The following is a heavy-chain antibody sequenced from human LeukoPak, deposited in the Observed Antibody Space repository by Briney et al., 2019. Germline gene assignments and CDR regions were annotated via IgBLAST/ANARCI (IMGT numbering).Heavy chain of an antibody. D-gene: IGHD6-13*01. CDR3: ARGSAAGTPSWFDY. CDR1: GGSISSSNW. V-gene: IGHV4-4*02. Sequence: PSETLSLTCAVSGGSISSSNWWSWVRQPPGKGLEWIGEIYHSGSTNYNPSLKSRVIISVDKSKNQFSLKLSSVTAADTAVYYCARGSAAGTPSWFDYWGRGTLVTVSS. CDR2: IYHSGST. J-gene: IGHJ4*02.